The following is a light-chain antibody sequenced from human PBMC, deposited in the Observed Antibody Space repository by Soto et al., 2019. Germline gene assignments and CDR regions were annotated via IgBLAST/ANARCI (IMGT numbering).Light chain of an antibody. CDR3: QQRDWPWT. CDR1: XXXGNF. V-gene: IGKV3-11*01. Sequence: PGERATLSXXXXXXXGNFLAWYQQKPGQAPRLLIYDASNRTTGSPARFSGSGSGTDFTLTISSLEPEDFAVYYCQQRDWPWTFGQGTKVEIK. J-gene: IGKJ1*01. CDR2: DAS.